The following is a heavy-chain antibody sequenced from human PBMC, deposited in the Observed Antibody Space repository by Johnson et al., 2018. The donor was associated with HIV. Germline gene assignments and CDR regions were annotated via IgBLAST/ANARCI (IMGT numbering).Heavy chain of an antibody. CDR1: GFTFRDSW. D-gene: IGHD3-10*01. J-gene: IGHJ3*02. V-gene: IGHV3-7*05. Sequence: VQLVESGGGLVQPGGSLRLSCAASGFTFRDSWMSWVRQAPGKGLQWVANINQDGTEKYFLDSVKGRFTISRDNAKSSLYLQLNSLRAEDTAVYYCARAPEVRGIDAFDIWGQGTMVTVS. CDR3: ARAPEVRGIDAFDI. CDR2: INQDGTEK.